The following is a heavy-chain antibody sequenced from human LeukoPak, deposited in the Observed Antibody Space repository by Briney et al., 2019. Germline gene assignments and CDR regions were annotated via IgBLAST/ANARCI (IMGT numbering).Heavy chain of an antibody. Sequence: KPSETLSLTCTVSGGSISSYYWSWIRQPPGKGLEWIGYIYYSGGTNYNPSLKSRVTISVDTSKNQFSLKLSSLTAADTAVYYCARGTYGSSWQLEHFDYWGQGTLVTVSS. CDR3: ARGTYGSSWQLEHFDY. J-gene: IGHJ4*02. CDR1: GGSISSYY. CDR2: IYYSGGT. V-gene: IGHV4-59*01. D-gene: IGHD6-13*01.